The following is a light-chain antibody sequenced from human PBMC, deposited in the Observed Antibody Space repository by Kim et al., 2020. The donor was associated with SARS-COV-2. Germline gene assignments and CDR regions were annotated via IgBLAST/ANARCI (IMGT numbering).Light chain of an antibody. CDR1: QSISSY. J-gene: IGKJ1*01. V-gene: IGKV1-39*01. CDR3: QQSYSTPPWT. Sequence: SVGDRVTITCRASQSISSYLNWYQQKPGKAPKLLIYATSSLQSGVPSRFSGSGSGTDFTLTISSLQPEDFATYYCQQSYSTPPWTFGQGTKVDIK. CDR2: ATS.